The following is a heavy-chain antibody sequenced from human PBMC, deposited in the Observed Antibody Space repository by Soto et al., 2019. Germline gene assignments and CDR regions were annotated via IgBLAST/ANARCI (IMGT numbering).Heavy chain of an antibody. D-gene: IGHD2-2*01. J-gene: IGHJ4*02. CDR2: INSDGSST. CDR3: ARVSREVVPAAIDH. CDR1: GFTFSSYW. V-gene: IGHV3-74*01. Sequence: EVQLVESGGGLVQPGGSLRLSCAASGFTFSSYWIHWVRQAPGKGLVWVSRINSDGSSTTYADSVKGRFTISRDNAKNTLSLQETSLRAEDRAVYYCARVSREVVPAAIDHWGQGTLVTVSS.